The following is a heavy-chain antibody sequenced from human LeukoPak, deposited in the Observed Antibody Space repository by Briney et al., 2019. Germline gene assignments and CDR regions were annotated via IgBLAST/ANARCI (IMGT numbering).Heavy chain of an antibody. CDR2: ISGSGGST. CDR3: ARPNSYGYKWFDP. J-gene: IGHJ5*02. D-gene: IGHD5-18*01. Sequence: GGSLRLSCVASGFPFSSYWMTWVRQAPGKGLEWVSAISGSGGSTYYADSVKGRFTISRDNSKNTLYLQMNSLRAEDTAVYYCARPNSYGYKWFDPWGQGTLVTVSS. CDR1: GFPFSSYW. V-gene: IGHV3-23*01.